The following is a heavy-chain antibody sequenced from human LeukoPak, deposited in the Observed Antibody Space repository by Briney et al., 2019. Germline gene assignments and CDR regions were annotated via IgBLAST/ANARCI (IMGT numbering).Heavy chain of an antibody. CDR2: INPNSGGT. D-gene: IGHD5-12*01. V-gene: IGHV1-2*02. CDR1: GYTFTGYF. Sequence: ASVKVSCKASGYTFTGYFMHWVRQAPGQGLEWMGWINPNSGGTNYAQKFQGRVTMTRDTSISTAYMELSSLRSDDTAVFYCARACTGYEAFDYWGQGTLVTVSS. J-gene: IGHJ4*02. CDR3: ARACTGYEAFDY.